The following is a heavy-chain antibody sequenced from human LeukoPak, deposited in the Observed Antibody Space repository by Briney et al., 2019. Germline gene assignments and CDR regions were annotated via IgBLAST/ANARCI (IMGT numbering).Heavy chain of an antibody. D-gene: IGHD3-10*01. CDR2: IYYSGST. CDR1: GGSISSYY. V-gene: IGHV4-59*01. J-gene: IGHJ4*02. CDR3: ARGHYYGSGSYYAY. Sequence: PSETLSLTCTVSGGSISSYYWSWIRQPPGKGLEWIGYIYYSGSTNYNPSLKSRVTISVDTSKNQFSLKLSSVTAADTAVYYCARGHYYGSGSYYAYWGQGTLVTVSS.